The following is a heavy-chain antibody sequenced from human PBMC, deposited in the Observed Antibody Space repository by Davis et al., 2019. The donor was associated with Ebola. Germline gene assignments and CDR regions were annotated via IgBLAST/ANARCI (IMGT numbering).Heavy chain of an antibody. V-gene: IGHV4-59*01. CDR2: IYYSGST. Sequence: GSLRLSCTVSGGSISSYYWSWIRQPPGKGLEWIGYIYYSGSTNYNPSLKSRVTISVDTSKNQFSLKLSSVTAADTAVYYCARVSIWYSSSSKYNWFDPWGQGTLVTVSS. J-gene: IGHJ5*02. CDR3: ARVSIWYSSSSKYNWFDP. CDR1: GGSISSYY. D-gene: IGHD6-6*01.